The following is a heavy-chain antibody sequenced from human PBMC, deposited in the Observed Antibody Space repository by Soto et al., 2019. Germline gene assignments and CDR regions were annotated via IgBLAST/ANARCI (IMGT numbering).Heavy chain of an antibody. CDR3: ARDGMWFVELIYFDY. CDR1: GFTFSSYG. D-gene: IGHD3-10*01. Sequence: PGGSLRLSCAASGFTFSSYGMHWVRQAPGKGLEWVAVIWYDGSNKYYADSVKGRFTISRDNSKNILYLQMNSLRAEDTAVYYCARDGMWFVELIYFDYWGQGTLVTVSS. V-gene: IGHV3-33*01. CDR2: IWYDGSNK. J-gene: IGHJ4*02.